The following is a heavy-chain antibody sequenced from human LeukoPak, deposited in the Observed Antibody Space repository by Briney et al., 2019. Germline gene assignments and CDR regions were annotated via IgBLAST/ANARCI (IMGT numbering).Heavy chain of an antibody. D-gene: IGHD1-26*01. CDR1: GFTFSSYW. J-gene: IGHJ4*02. CDR2: INQDGSEQ. CDR3: ARVGGSEDYFDY. V-gene: IGHV3-7*01. Sequence: GGSLRLSCAASGFTFSSYWMSWVRQAPGKGLEWVANINQDGSEQYYVDSVKGPFTISRDNAKNSLYLQMNSLRAEDTDVYYCARVGGSEDYFDYWGQGTLVTVSS.